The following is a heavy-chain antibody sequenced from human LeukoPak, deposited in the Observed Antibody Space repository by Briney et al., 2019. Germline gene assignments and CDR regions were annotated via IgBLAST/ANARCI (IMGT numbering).Heavy chain of an antibody. CDR1: GGSISSYY. CDR3: ARTPRDWFDP. V-gene: IGHV4-4*09. J-gene: IGHJ5*02. Sequence: SETLSLTCTVSGGSISSYYWSWIRQPPGKGLEWIGYIYTSGSTNYNPSLKSRVTISVDMSKNQFSLKLSSVTAADTAVYYCARTPRDWFDPWGQGTLVTVSS. CDR2: IYTSGST.